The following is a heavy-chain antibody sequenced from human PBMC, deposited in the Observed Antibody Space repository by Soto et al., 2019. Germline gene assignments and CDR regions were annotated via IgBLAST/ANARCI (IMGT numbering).Heavy chain of an antibody. CDR3: ARVLIDDSSGYYQTDDFAI. D-gene: IGHD3-22*01. J-gene: IGHJ3*02. CDR2: IIPILGIA. Sequence: QVQLVQSGAEVKKPGSSVKVSCKASGGTFSSYTISWVRQAPGQGLEWMGRIIPILGIANYAQKFQARATITADKSTSTAYMELSSLRSEDTAVYYCARVLIDDSSGYYQTDDFAIWGQGTMVTVSS. V-gene: IGHV1-69*02. CDR1: GGTFSSYT.